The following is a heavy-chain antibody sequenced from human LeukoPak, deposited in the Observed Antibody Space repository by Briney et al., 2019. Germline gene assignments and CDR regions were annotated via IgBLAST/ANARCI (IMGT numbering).Heavy chain of an antibody. CDR2: IIPIFGTA. CDR3: ARSAGGDYCDYPLDY. V-gene: IGHV1-69*06. J-gene: IGHJ4*02. D-gene: IGHD4-17*01. Sequence: SVKVSCKASGGTFSSYAISWVRQAPGQGLEWMGGIIPIFGTANYAQKFQGRVTITADKSTSTAYMELSSLRSEDTAVYYCARSAGGDYCDYPLDYWGQGTLVTVSS. CDR1: GGTFSSYA.